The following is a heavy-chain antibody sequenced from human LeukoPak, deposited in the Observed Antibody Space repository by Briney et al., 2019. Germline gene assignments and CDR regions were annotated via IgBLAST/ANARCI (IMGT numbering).Heavy chain of an antibody. D-gene: IGHD3-16*01. Sequence: GGSLRLSCAASGFTFSSYEMNWVRQAPGKGLEWVSYISSSGSTIYYADSVKGRFTISRDNAKNSLYLQMNSLRAEDTAVYYCARDSFYLCFGRYYYMDVWGKGTTVTVSS. J-gene: IGHJ6*03. CDR1: GFTFSSYE. CDR2: ISSSGSTI. V-gene: IGHV3-48*03. CDR3: ARDSFYLCFGRYYYMDV.